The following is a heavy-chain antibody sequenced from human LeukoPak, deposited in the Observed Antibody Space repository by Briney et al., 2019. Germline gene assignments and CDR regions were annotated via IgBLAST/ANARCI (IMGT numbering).Heavy chain of an antibody. Sequence: GGSLRLSCAASGFTFSNAWMSWVRQAPGKGLEWVGRIKTKGDGGTTEYAPPVKGRFTISREDSKNTLYLQMNSLKAEDTAVYDCTTDPAFSFDYWGQGTLVTVSS. CDR1: GFTFSNAW. J-gene: IGHJ4*02. V-gene: IGHV3-15*01. D-gene: IGHD2/OR15-2a*01. CDR3: TTDPAFSFDY. CDR2: IKTKGDGGTT.